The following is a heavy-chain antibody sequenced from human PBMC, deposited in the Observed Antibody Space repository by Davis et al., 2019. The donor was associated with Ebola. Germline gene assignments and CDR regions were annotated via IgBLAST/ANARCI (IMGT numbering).Heavy chain of an antibody. J-gene: IGHJ6*02. D-gene: IGHD2-2*02. CDR1: GYTFTGYY. CDR3: ARVRCSSTSCYRAYYYYYGMDV. V-gene: IGHV1-2*02. CDR2: INPNSGGT. Sequence: ASVKVSCKASGYTFTGYYMHWVRQAPGQGLEWMGWINPNSGGTNYAQKFQGRVTMTRDTSISTAYMELSRLRSDDTAVYYCARVRCSSTSCYRAYYYYYGMDVWGQGTTVTVSS.